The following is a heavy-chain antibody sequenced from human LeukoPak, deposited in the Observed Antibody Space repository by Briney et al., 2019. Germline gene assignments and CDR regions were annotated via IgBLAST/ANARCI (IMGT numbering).Heavy chain of an antibody. CDR3: AKQFSSVGYDFWSGSPNYFMDV. J-gene: IGHJ6*03. Sequence: SETLSLTCTVSVGSIRGGSYSWGGVRQPPGKGLEWIASIYYTGTTYYNPSLTSRVTIFVDTSKSQFSLKVDSVTASDTAVDYCAKQFSSVGYDFWSGSPNYFMDVWGKGMTVTVSS. D-gene: IGHD3-3*01. V-gene: IGHV4-39*01. CDR1: VGSIRGGSYS. CDR2: IYYTGTT.